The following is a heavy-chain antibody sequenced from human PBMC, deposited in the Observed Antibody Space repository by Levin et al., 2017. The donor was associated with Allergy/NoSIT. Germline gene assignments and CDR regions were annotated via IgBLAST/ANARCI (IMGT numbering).Heavy chain of an antibody. J-gene: IGHJ4*02. D-gene: IGHD6-19*01. CDR1: GFTFSSYG. Sequence: GESLKISCAASGFTFSSYGMHWVRQAPGKGLEWVAVISYDGSNKYYADSVKGRFTISRDNSKNTLYLQMNSLRAEDTAVYYCAKDGIAVAGTAVFFDYWGQGTLVTVSS. CDR3: AKDGIAVAGTAVFFDY. CDR2: ISYDGSNK. V-gene: IGHV3-30*18.